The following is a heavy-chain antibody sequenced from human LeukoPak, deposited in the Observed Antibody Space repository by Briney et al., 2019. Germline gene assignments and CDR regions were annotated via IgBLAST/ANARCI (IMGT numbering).Heavy chain of an antibody. CDR1: GFTFSSYA. D-gene: IGHD1-26*01. V-gene: IGHV3-30-3*01. CDR3: ARDGGSGEDPGAFDI. Sequence: RGSLRLSCAASGFTFSSYAMHWVRQAPGKGLEWVAVISYDGSNKYYADSVKGRFTISRDNSKNTLYLQMNSLRAEDTAVYYCARDGGSGEDPGAFDIWGQGTMVTVSS. J-gene: IGHJ3*02. CDR2: ISYDGSNK.